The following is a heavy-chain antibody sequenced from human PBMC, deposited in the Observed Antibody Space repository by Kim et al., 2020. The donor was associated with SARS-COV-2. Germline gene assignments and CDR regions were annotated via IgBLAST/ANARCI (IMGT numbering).Heavy chain of an antibody. J-gene: IGHJ4*02. D-gene: IGHD4-17*01. Sequence: GGSLRLSCAASGFTFSNYGMNWVRQAPGKGLEWVGVISYDGNNKYYGDSVKGRFTISRDNSKNTLYLQMNSLRAEDTAVYYCAKADSTVDFDFGGQGTLVRVSS. CDR1: GFTFSNYG. V-gene: IGHV3-30*18. CDR2: ISYDGNNK. CDR3: AKADSTVDFDF.